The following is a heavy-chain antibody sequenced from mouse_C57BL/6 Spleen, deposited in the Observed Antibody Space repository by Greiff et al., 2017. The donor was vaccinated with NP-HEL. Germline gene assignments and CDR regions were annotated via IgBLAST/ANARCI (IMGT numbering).Heavy chain of an antibody. V-gene: IGHV1-5*01. CDR2: IYPGNSDT. CDR3: TRGRLLRFHYFDY. Sequence: VQLQQSGTVLARPGASVKMSCKTSGYTFTSYWMHWVKQRPGQGLEWIGAIYPGNSDTSYNQKFKGKAKLTAVTSASTAYMELSSLTNEDSAVYYCTRGRLLRFHYFDYWGQGTTLTVSS. D-gene: IGHD1-1*01. CDR1: GYTFTSYW. J-gene: IGHJ2*01.